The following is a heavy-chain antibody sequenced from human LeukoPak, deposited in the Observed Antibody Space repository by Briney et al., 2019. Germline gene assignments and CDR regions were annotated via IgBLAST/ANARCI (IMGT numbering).Heavy chain of an antibody. J-gene: IGHJ4*02. V-gene: IGHV1-46*01. CDR3: ARLFGDYDDTIRSSYWHGHLDY. CDR1: GYPFTGNY. D-gene: IGHD3-16*01. CDR2: IDPDRRTT. Sequence: GASVKVSCKTSGYPFTGNYINWLRQAPGQGLEWLGLIDPDRRTTVYAQKFRGRVAMTGDMSTSTVYMELRSLRSEDTAVYFCARLFGDYDDTIRSSYWHGHLDYWGQGALVLVSS.